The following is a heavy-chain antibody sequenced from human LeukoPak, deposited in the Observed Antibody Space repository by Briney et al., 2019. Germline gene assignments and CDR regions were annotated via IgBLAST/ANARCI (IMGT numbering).Heavy chain of an antibody. CDR1: GGSFSGYY. V-gene: IGHV4-34*01. CDR2: INHSGST. J-gene: IGHJ4*02. CDR3: AREGSITMIVVPIAGYFDY. Sequence: SETLSLTCAVYGGSFSGYYWSWIRQPPGKGLEWIGEINHSGSTNYNPSLKSRVTISVDTSKNQFSLKLSSVTAADTAVYYCAREGSITMIVVPIAGYFDYWGQGTLVTVSS. D-gene: IGHD3-22*01.